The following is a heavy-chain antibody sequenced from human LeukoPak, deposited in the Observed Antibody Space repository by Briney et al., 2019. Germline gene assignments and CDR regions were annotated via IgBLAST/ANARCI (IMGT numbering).Heavy chain of an antibody. J-gene: IGHJ3*02. CDR3: AKSITMIVVARDAFDI. CDR2: ISGSGGST. D-gene: IGHD3-22*01. V-gene: IGHV3-23*01. Sequence: GGSLRLSCAASGFTFSSYGMSWVRQAPGKGLEWVSAISGSGGSTYYADSVKGRFTISRDNSKNTLYLQMNSLRAEDTAVYYCAKSITMIVVARDAFDIWGQGTMVTVSS. CDR1: GFTFSSYG.